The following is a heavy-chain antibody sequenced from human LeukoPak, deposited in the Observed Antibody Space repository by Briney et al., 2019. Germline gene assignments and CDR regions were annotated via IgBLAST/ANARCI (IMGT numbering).Heavy chain of an antibody. D-gene: IGHD3-9*01. Sequence: SETLSLTCTVSGGSISSYYWSWIRLPPGRGLEWIGYLFKSGNTNYSPSLKSRVTIFGDTSKNQFFLKLSSVTAADTAVYYCARARYVNSFYAFDIWGQGTLVTVSS. CDR3: ARARYVNSFYAFDI. V-gene: IGHV4-59*01. CDR1: GGSISSYY. CDR2: LFKSGNT. J-gene: IGHJ3*02.